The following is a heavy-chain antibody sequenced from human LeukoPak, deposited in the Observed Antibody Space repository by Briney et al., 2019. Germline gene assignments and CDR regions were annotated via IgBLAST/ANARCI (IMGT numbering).Heavy chain of an antibody. CDR1: GFTSSSYI. Sequence: GRSLRLSCAASGFTSSSYIMNWVRQAPGKGLEWVSSTSSGSSYIYYADSVKGRFTISRDDASNSLYLQMNSLRAEDTAVYYCASHIGDYYYYYYMDVWGKGTTVTVSS. CDR3: ASHIGDYYYYYYMDV. J-gene: IGHJ6*03. CDR2: TSSGSSYI. V-gene: IGHV3-21*01. D-gene: IGHD2-21*01.